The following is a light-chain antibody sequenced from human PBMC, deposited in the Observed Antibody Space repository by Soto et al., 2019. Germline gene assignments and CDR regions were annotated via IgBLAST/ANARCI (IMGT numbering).Light chain of an antibody. J-gene: IGLJ2*01. Sequence: QSVLTQPPSASGTPGQRVNISCSGSSSNIGSNYVYWYQQLPGTAPKLLIHRNNQRPSGVPDRFSGSKSGTSASLAISGLRSEDEADYYCAAWDDSLSGVFGGGTKLTVL. CDR2: RNN. CDR3: AAWDDSLSGV. V-gene: IGLV1-47*01. CDR1: SSNIGSNY.